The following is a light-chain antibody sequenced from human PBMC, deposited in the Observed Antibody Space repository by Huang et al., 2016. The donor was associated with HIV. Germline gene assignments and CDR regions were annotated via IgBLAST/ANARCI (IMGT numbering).Light chain of an antibody. Sequence: EIVMTQSPATLSVSPGERATLSCRARQSVSSNVAWYQQQPGQAPGLLIYGASTRATGSPARFSGSESGTEFTLTISSLQSEDFAVYYCQQYNNWPPYTFGQGTKLEIK. CDR1: QSVSSN. CDR2: GAS. V-gene: IGKV3-15*01. J-gene: IGKJ2*01. CDR3: QQYNNWPPYT.